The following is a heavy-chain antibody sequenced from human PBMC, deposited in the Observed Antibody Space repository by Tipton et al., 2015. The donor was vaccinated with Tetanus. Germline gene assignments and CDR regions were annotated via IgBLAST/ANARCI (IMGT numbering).Heavy chain of an antibody. D-gene: IGHD5-18*01. Sequence: TLSLTCTVSGGSISSYYWSWIRQPPGKGLEWIGYIYYSGGTNYNPSLKSRVTISVDTSKNQFSLKLSSVTAADTAVYYCARAHETAIEFAYWGQVTLVTVSS. J-gene: IGHJ4*02. CDR2: IYYSGGT. CDR1: GGSISSYY. V-gene: IGHV4-59*01. CDR3: ARAHETAIEFAY.